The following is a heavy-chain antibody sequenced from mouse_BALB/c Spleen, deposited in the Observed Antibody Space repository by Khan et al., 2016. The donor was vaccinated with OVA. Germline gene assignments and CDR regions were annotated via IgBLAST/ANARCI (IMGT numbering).Heavy chain of an antibody. CDR3: ARGGYGGFAY. D-gene: IGHD2-2*01. CDR1: GYTFSSYW. Sequence: VQLQESGGDLMKPGASVKISCKATGYTFSSYWIEWVKQRPGHGLEWIGQIFPGSVSTTYNEKFKGKATFTADTSSNPAYMPPSSLTSEDSAVYYCARGGYGGFAYWGQGTLVTVSS. CDR2: IFPGSVST. J-gene: IGHJ3*01. V-gene: IGHV1-9*01.